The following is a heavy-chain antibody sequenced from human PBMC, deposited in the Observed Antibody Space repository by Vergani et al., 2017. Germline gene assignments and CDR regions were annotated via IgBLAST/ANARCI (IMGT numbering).Heavy chain of an antibody. D-gene: IGHD6-19*01. CDR3: ARDRVAVAERGTFDY. Sequence: QVQLVESGGGVVQPGRSLRLSCAASGFTFSSYAMHWVRQAPGTGLEWVAVITYDGSNKYYADSVKGRFTISRDNSKNTLYLPMNSLRAEDTAVYYCARDRVAVAERGTFDYWGQGTLVTVSS. CDR2: ITYDGSNK. V-gene: IGHV3-30-3*01. J-gene: IGHJ4*02. CDR1: GFTFSSYA.